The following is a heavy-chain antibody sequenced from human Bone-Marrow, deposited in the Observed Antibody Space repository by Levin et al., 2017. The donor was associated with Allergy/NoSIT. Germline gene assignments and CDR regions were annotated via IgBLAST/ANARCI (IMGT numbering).Heavy chain of an antibody. V-gene: IGHV3-21*01. J-gene: IGHJ3*02. CDR1: EFTSSNYQ. CDR2: ISGSGSFI. Sequence: GGSLRLSCAASEFTSSNYQINWVRQAPGKGLEWVSFISGSGSFISHADSVKGRFTTSRDNPKNSVHLQMDSLRDEDTSVYYCARRIATSGTFAFDIWGQGTMVTVSS. D-gene: IGHD6-13*01. CDR3: ARRIATSGTFAFDI.